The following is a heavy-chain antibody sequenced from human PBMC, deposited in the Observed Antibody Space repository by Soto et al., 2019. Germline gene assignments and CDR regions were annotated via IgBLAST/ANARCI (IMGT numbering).Heavy chain of an antibody. V-gene: IGHV3-9*01. CDR1: GFTFDDYA. CDR3: AKCSSGWYREFDY. J-gene: IGHJ4*02. CDR2: ISWNSGSI. Sequence: GGSLRLSCAASGFTFDDYAIHWVRQAPGKGLEWVSGISWNSGSIGYADSVKGRFTISRDNAKNSLYLQMNSLRAEDTALYYCAKCSSGWYREFDYWGQGTLVTVSS. D-gene: IGHD6-19*01.